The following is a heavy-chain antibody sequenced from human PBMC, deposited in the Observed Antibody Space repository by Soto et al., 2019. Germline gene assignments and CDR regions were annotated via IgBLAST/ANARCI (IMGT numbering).Heavy chain of an antibody. CDR3: ARPYYEMLTGYSTYCDP. V-gene: IGHV1-2*02. Sequence: QVQLVQSGAEVKKPGDSVKVSCKASGYPFPTYYLHWVRQAPGQWPEWMGWINPYSGSTHYAKTFVVSVSLTRDTSIATSYMELTRLTSDDTAIYYCARPYYEMLTGYSTYCDPWGQGTLVTVSS. CDR1: GYPFPTYY. D-gene: IGHD3-9*01. J-gene: IGHJ5*02. CDR2: INPYSGST.